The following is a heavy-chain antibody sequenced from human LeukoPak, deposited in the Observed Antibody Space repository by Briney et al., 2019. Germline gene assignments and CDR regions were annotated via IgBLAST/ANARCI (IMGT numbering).Heavy chain of an antibody. J-gene: IGHJ6*02. CDR2: IYYSGST. CDR1: GGSISRSDYY. D-gene: IGHD4-11*01. CDR3: ARDTVTTAGPYYYGMDV. V-gene: IGHV4-30-4*01. Sequence: SETLSLTCTVSGGSISRSDYYWSWIRQPPGKGLEWIGYIYYSGSTYYNPSLKSRVTISVDTSKNQFSLKLSSVTAADTAVYYCARDTVTTAGPYYYGMDVWGQGTTVTVSS.